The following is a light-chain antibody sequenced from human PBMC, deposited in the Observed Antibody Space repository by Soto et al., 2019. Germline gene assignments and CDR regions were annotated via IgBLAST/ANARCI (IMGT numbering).Light chain of an antibody. V-gene: IGKV3-11*01. J-gene: IGKJ5*01. Sequence: DTVFTHSPSSRSMPPLERVTLSCSASQSVSNYLAWYQQKPGQAPRLLVSAASNRATGIPARFSGSGSGTDFTLTISSLEPEDFGVFYCQQRFDWPKINFGQGTRLEIK. CDR1: QSVSNY. CDR2: AAS. CDR3: QQRFDWPKIN.